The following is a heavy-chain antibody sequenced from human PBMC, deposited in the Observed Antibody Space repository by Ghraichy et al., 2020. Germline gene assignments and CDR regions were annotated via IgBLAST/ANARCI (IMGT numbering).Heavy chain of an antibody. CDR1: GYSFTSYW. D-gene: IGHD3-22*01. CDR3: ARWTSYYYDSSGYYL. Sequence: GESLNISCKGSGYSFTSYWIGWVRQMPGKGLEWMGIIYPGDSDTRYSPSFQGQVTISADKSISTAYLQWSSLKASDTAMYYCARWTSYYYDSSGYYLWGQGTLVTVSS. CDR2: IYPGDSDT. J-gene: IGHJ4*02. V-gene: IGHV5-51*01.